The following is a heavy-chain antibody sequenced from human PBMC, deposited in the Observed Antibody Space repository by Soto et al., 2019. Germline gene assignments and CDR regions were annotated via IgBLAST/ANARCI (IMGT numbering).Heavy chain of an antibody. CDR1: GFTFSTYS. CDR3: ARTTYYYDSSGPPAY. V-gene: IGHV3-48*01. D-gene: IGHD3-22*01. Sequence: EVQLVESGGGLVQPGGSLRLSCAASGFTFSTYSMNWVRQAPGKGLEWVSYISSSSSTIFYTDSVKGRCTVSRDNAKNSLYLQMNSLRAEDTAVYYCARTTYYYDSSGPPAYWGQGTLVTVSS. CDR2: ISSSSSTI. J-gene: IGHJ4*02.